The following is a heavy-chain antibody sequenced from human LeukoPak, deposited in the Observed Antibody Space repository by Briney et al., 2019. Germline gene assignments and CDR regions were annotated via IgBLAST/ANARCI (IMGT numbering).Heavy chain of an antibody. V-gene: IGHV4-38-2*02. D-gene: IGHD6-19*01. CDR2: INHSGST. CDR3: AREGGSGWYAFDI. CDR1: GYSISSGYY. J-gene: IGHJ3*02. Sequence: SETLSLTCTVSGYSISSGYYWSWIRQPPGKGLEWIGEINHSGSTNYNPSLKSRATISVDTSKNQFSLKLSSVTAADTAVYYCAREGGSGWYAFDIWGQGTMVTVSS.